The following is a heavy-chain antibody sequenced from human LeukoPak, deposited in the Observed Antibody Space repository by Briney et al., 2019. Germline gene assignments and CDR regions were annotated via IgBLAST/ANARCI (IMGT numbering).Heavy chain of an antibody. J-gene: IGHJ3*02. Sequence: SETLSLTCTVSSGSISSSSYYWGWIRQPPGKGLEWIGEINHSGSTNYNPSLKSRVTISVDTSKNQFSLKLSSVTAADTAVYYCARLSPYYYDSSGYYQDAFDIWGQGTMVTVSS. CDR1: SGSISSSSYY. CDR2: INHSGST. CDR3: ARLSPYYYDSSGYYQDAFDI. V-gene: IGHV4-39*01. D-gene: IGHD3-22*01.